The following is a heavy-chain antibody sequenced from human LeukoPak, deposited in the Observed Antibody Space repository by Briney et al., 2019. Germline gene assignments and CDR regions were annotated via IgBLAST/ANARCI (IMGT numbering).Heavy chain of an antibody. CDR1: GYTFTSYG. V-gene: IGHV1-18*01. Sequence: ASVKLSCKASGYTFTSYGISWVRQAPGQGLEWMGWISAYNGNTNYAQKIQGRVTMTTDTSTSTAYMELRSLRSDDTAVYYCARVPPNSSSWPYYFDYWGQGTLVTVSS. J-gene: IGHJ4*02. D-gene: IGHD6-13*01. CDR2: ISAYNGNT. CDR3: ARVPPNSSSWPYYFDY.